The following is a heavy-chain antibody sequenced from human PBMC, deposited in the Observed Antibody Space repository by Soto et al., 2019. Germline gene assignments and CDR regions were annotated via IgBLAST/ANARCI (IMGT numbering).Heavy chain of an antibody. CDR3: ARGSAIRSTIFGVVIAVYFDY. D-gene: IGHD3-3*01. CDR2: MNPNSGNT. CDR1: GYTFTSYD. J-gene: IGHJ4*02. Sequence: GASVKVSCKASGYTFTSYDSNWVRQATGQGLEWMGWMNPNSGNTGYAQKFQGRVTMTRNTSISTAYMELSSLRSEDTAVYYCARGSAIRSTIFGVVIAVYFDYWGQGTLVTVSS. V-gene: IGHV1-8*01.